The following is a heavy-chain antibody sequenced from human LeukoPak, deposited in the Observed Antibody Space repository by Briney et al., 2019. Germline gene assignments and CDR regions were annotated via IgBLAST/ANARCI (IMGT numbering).Heavy chain of an antibody. J-gene: IGHJ6*02. CDR1: GGSISSGGYY. Sequence: SETLSLTCTVSGGSISSGGYYWSWIRQHPGKGLEWIGYIYYSGSTYYNPSLKSRVTISVDTSKNQFSLKLSSVTAADTAVYYCAREMATIEGYGMDVWGQGTTVTVSS. CDR2: IYYSGST. D-gene: IGHD5-24*01. CDR3: AREMATIEGYGMDV. V-gene: IGHV4-31*03.